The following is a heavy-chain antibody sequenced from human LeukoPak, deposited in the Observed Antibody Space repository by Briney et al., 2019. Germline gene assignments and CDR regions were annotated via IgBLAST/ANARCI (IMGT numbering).Heavy chain of an antibody. V-gene: IGHV4-59*01. Sequence: SETLSLTCTVSGGSISSYYWSWIRQPPGKGLEWIGYIDYSGSTNYNPSLRSRVTISVDTSQNQFSLKLTSVTAADTAVYYCARNLIPEQLVLNFWGQGILVTVSS. CDR2: IDYSGST. CDR1: GGSISSYY. D-gene: IGHD6-13*01. CDR3: ARNLIPEQLVLNF. J-gene: IGHJ4*02.